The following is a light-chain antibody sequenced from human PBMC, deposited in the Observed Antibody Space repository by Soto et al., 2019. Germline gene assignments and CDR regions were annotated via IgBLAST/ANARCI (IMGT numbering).Light chain of an antibody. V-gene: IGLV1-40*01. Sequence: QSVLTQPPSVSGAPGQRVTISCTGSSSNIGAGYDVHWYQQLPGTAPKLLIYGNSNRPSGVPDRFSGSKSGTSASLAITGLQAEDEADYYCPSYDSILSGWVFGGGTKVTVL. CDR1: SSNIGAGYD. J-gene: IGLJ3*02. CDR2: GNS. CDR3: PSYDSILSGWV.